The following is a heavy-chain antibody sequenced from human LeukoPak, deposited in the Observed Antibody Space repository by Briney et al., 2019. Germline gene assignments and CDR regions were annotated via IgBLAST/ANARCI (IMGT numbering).Heavy chain of an antibody. J-gene: IGHJ6*02. CDR2: IIPILGIA. Sequence: SVKVSCKASGGTFSSYAISWVRQAPGQGLEWMGRIIPILGIANYAQKFQGRVTITADKSTSTAYMELSSLRSEDTAVYYCARSYYGSGSQTYCYYYHGMDVWGQGTTVTVSS. V-gene: IGHV1-69*04. D-gene: IGHD3-10*01. CDR1: GGTFSSYA. CDR3: ARSYYGSGSQTYCYYYHGMDV.